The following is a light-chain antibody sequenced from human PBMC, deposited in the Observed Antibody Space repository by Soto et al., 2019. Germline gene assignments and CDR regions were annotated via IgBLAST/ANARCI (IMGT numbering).Light chain of an antibody. V-gene: IGKV1-5*03. CDR3: QQYSSYSAYT. J-gene: IGKJ2*01. CDR2: KAS. Sequence: DIQMTQSPSTLSASVGDRVTMTCRASPSISSWLAGHQQKAGKAPKLLIYKASSLESGVPSRFSGSGSGTEFTLTISSLQPDDFATYSCQQYSSYSAYTFGKGTKLEIK. CDR1: PSISSW.